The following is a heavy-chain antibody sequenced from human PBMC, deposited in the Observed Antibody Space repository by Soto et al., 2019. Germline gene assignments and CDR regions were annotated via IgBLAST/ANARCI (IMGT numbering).Heavy chain of an antibody. Sequence: GGSLRLSCAASGFTFSSYSINWVRQAPGKGLEWVSSISGSGTYIYYADSMKGRFTISRDNAKNSLYLQMNSLRDDDTAVYYCARQRGGTALVLDRWGQGTLVTVSS. CDR2: ISGSGTYI. CDR1: GFTFSSYS. V-gene: IGHV3-21*01. D-gene: IGHD5-18*01. J-gene: IGHJ5*02. CDR3: ARQRGGTALVLDR.